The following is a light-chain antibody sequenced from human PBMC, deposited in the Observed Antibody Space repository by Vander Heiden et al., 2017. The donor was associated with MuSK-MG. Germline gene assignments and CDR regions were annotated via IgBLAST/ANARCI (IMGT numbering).Light chain of an antibody. V-gene: IGKV3-11*01. J-gene: IGKJ5*01. CDR1: QSVSSY. CDR3: QQRINGHPSIT. Sequence: EIVLTQSPATLSLSPGERATLSCRASQSVSSYLAWYQQKPGQAPRLLIYDASNRATGIQARFSGSGYGTDFTLTISSREPEDFAVYYCQQRINGHPSITFGQGTRLEIK. CDR2: DAS.